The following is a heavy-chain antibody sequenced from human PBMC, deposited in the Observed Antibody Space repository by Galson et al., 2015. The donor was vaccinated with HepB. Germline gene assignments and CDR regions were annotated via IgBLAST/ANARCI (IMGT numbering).Heavy chain of an antibody. D-gene: IGHD3-3*01. J-gene: IGHJ4*02. V-gene: IGHV3-33*01. CDR1: GFTFSNYG. CDR3: ARSSFHDFPDY. Sequence: SLRLSCAASGFTFSNYGMHWVRQAPGKGLEWVAVIWYDGSYKYYADSVKGRLTVSRDNSNNTLYLQMNSLRVEDSALYYCARSSFHDFPDYWGQGTLVTVSS. CDR2: IWYDGSYK.